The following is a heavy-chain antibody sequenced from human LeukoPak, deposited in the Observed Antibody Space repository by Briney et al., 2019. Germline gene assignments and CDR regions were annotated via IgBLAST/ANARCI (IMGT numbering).Heavy chain of an antibody. V-gene: IGHV3-7*01. CDR3: ARCSGWAFKN. Sequence: GGSLRLSCAASGFTFSNFWMSWVRQAPGKGLEWVADINQDGSEKNYVDSVKGRFTISRDSAKNSLYLQMDSLRVEDTAIYYCARCSGWAFKNWGQGTLVTVSS. J-gene: IGHJ4*02. CDR1: GFTFSNFW. D-gene: IGHD6-19*01. CDR2: INQDGSEK.